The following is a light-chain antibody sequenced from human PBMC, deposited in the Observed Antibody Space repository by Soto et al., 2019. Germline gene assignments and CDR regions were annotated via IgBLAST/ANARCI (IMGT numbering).Light chain of an antibody. Sequence: EIVLTQSPGTLSSSPGERATLSCKASQSVTSNHLVWYQQMPGQAPRLLIGGASRRATGVPDRFTGSGSGTDFYLTIDRLEPEDAAMYYCQQYATSPRTFGGGTKVDI. CDR3: QQYATSPRT. CDR1: QSVTSNH. J-gene: IGKJ4*01. CDR2: GAS. V-gene: IGKV3-20*01.